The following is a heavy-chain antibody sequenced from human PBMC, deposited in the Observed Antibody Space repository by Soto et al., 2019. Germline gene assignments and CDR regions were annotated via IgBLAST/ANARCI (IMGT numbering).Heavy chain of an antibody. V-gene: IGHV4-30-4*01. D-gene: IGHD5-18*01. CDR2: IYYSGST. CDR1: GGSISSADYY. CDR3: ARVRYTYGKAFDY. J-gene: IGHJ4*02. Sequence: PSETLSLTCTVSGGSISSADYYWSWIRQPPGKGLEWIGYIYYSGSTYYNPSLKSRVTISVDTSKNQFSLKLSSVTAADTAVYYCARVRYTYGKAFDYWGQGTLVTVSS.